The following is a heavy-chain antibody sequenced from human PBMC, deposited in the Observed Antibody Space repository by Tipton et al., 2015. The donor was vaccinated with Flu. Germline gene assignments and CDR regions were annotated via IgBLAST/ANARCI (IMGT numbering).Heavy chain of an antibody. Sequence: LVKPTQTLTLTCTFSGFSLSTSGVGVGWICQPPGKALEWPALICWDDDKRYSPSLKSRLTITKDTSKNQVVLTMTNMDPVDTATYYCAHFRVIKGLDYWGQGTLVTVSS. CDR2: ICWDDDK. V-gene: IGHV2-5*02. CDR3: AHFRVIKGLDY. J-gene: IGHJ4*02. D-gene: IGHD2/OR15-2a*01. CDR1: GFSLSTSGVG.